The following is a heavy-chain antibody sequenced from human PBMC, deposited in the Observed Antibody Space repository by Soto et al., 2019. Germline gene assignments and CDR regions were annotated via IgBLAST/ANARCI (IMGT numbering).Heavy chain of an antibody. J-gene: IGHJ6*02. D-gene: IGHD1-26*01. CDR1: GLTFRDSG. CDR3: ANGKDGVSYYYGMAV. Sequence: QVQLVESGGGVVQPGTSLRLSCVVSGLTFRDSGMHWVRQAPGKGLEWVAVISFDGSERHYRDSVTGRFSISRDNSRNTLYLQINSLRGDDSAVYYCANGKDGVSYYYGMAVWGQGSTVTVSS. CDR2: ISFDGSER. V-gene: IGHV3-30*18.